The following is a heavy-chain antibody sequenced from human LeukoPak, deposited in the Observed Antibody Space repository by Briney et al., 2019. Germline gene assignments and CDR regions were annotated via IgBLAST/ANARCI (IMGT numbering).Heavy chain of an antibody. D-gene: IGHD5-12*01. CDR2: ISSGSSTI. Sequence: GGCLRLSCAASGFTFSSYSMNWVRQAPGKGLEWVSYISSGSSTIYYADSVKGRFTISRDNAENSLYLQMDSLRDEDTAVYYCARRRAYSGYDSDYWGQGTLVTVSS. CDR3: ARRRAYSGYDSDY. J-gene: IGHJ4*02. V-gene: IGHV3-48*02. CDR1: GFTFSSYS.